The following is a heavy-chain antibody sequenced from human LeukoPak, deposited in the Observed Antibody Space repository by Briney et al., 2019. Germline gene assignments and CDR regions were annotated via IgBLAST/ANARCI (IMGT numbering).Heavy chain of an antibody. Sequence: GGSLRLSCAASGFPFTSYWMVWVRQAPGKGLEWVANINDDGSEKNYLESLKGRFTISRDNANNSVSLHMTALRAEDTAIYYCGRIFNIWGTFRNTWGQGTQVTVSS. CDR3: GRIFNIWGTFRNT. CDR2: INDDGSEK. CDR1: GFPFTSYW. D-gene: IGHD3-16*02. J-gene: IGHJ4*02. V-gene: IGHV3-7*01.